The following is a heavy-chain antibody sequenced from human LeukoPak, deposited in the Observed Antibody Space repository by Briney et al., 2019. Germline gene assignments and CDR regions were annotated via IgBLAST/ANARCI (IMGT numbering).Heavy chain of an antibody. Sequence: SETLSLTCTVSGGSISSYYWSWVRQPPGKGLEWVGYIYYSGSTNYNPSLKSRVTISVDTSKNQFSLKLSSVTAADTAVHYCVATEDYYYYMDVWGKGTTVTVSS. CDR3: VATEDYYYYMDV. J-gene: IGHJ6*03. CDR1: GGSISSYY. D-gene: IGHD1-26*01. CDR2: IYYSGST. V-gene: IGHV4-59*01.